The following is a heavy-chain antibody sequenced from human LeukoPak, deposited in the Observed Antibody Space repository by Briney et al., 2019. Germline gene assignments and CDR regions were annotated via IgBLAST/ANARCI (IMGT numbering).Heavy chain of an antibody. J-gene: IGHJ5*02. Sequence: GASVKVSCKASGYTFTGYYMHWVRQAPGQGLEWMGWINPNSGGTNYAQKFQGRVTMTRDTSISTAYMELSRLRSDDTAVYYCARFRMDPPRQNSIAAAGWFDPWGQGTLVTVSS. D-gene: IGHD6-13*01. CDR1: GYTFTGYY. CDR2: INPNSGGT. CDR3: ARFRMDPPRQNSIAAAGWFDP. V-gene: IGHV1-2*02.